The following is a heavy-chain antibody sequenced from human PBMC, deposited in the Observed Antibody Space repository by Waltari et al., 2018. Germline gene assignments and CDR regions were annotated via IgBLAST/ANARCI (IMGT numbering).Heavy chain of an antibody. J-gene: IGHJ4*02. D-gene: IGHD5-18*01. Sequence: QLQLQESGPGLVKPSETLSLTCTVSGGSISSSSYYWGWIRQPPGKGLAWIGSIYYSGSTYYNPSLKSRVTISVDTSKNQFSLKLSSVTAADTAVYYCARLIRYSYAMWGQGTLVTVSS. V-gene: IGHV4-39*01. CDR3: ARLIRYSYAM. CDR1: GGSISSSSYY. CDR2: IYYSGST.